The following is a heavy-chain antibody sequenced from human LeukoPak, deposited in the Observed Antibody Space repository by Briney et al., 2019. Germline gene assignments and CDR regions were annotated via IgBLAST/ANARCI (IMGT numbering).Heavy chain of an antibody. Sequence: GGSLSLSCAASEFTFNRYWMSWVRQAPGKGLEWVANIKHDGSEAHYVDSVKGRFTISRDNAKNSLSLQMNSLNVDDTGVYFCTRDALFGSGRTHLDLWSQGTLVSVSS. CDR2: IKHDGSEA. CDR1: EFTFNRYW. D-gene: IGHD3-10*01. CDR3: TRDALFGSGRTHLDL. V-gene: IGHV3-7*04. J-gene: IGHJ5*02.